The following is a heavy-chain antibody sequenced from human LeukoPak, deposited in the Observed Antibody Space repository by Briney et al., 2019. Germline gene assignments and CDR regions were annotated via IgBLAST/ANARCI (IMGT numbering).Heavy chain of an antibody. J-gene: IGHJ4*02. V-gene: IGHV3-48*01. Sequence: PGGSLRLSCVGSGFTFSNYLMNWVRQAPGKGLEWVSFISSTGGTIYYADAVKGRFTVSRDNAKNSLYLQMNSLRAEDTAVYYCARDESNCSGGSCYDRSYYYWGQGTLVTVSS. D-gene: IGHD2-15*01. CDR1: GFTFSNYL. CDR3: ARDESNCSGGSCYDRSYYY. CDR2: ISSTGGTI.